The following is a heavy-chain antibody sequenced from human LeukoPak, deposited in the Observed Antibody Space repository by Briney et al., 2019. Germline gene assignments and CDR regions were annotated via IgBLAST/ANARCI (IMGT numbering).Heavy chain of an antibody. CDR2: INPNSGGT. V-gene: IGHV1-2*02. J-gene: IGHJ4*02. Sequence: ASVKVSCKASGYTFTGYYMHWVRQAPGQGLEWMGWINPNSGGTNYAQKFQGRVTMTRDTSISTAYMELSRLRSDDTAVYYCARVTSEVPYYYDSSGQVPDYWGQGTLVTVSS. D-gene: IGHD3-22*01. CDR3: ARVTSEVPYYYDSSGQVPDY. CDR1: GYTFTGYY.